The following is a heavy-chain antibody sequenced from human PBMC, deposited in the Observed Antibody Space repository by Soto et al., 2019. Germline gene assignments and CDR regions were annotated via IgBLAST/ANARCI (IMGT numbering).Heavy chain of an antibody. CDR1: GGTFSSYA. D-gene: IGHD3-10*01. CDR3: ARFPYHSWSLRPFFDY. Sequence: ASVKVSCKASGGTFSSYAMHWVRQAPGQRLEWMGWINAGNGNTKYSQKFQGRVTITRDTSASTAYMELSSLRSEDTAVYYCARFPYHSWSLRPFFDYWGQGTLVTVSS. CDR2: INAGNGNT. V-gene: IGHV1-3*01. J-gene: IGHJ4*02.